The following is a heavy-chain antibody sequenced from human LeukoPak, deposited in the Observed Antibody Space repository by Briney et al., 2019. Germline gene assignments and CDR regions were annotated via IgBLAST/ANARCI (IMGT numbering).Heavy chain of an antibody. D-gene: IGHD5-12*01. J-gene: IGHJ5*02. CDR1: GFTVSSNY. Sequence: GGSLSLSCPASGFTVSSNYWSWVRQPPGKGLEWVSVIYSGGSTYYADSVKGRFTISRDNSKNTLYLQMNSLRPDDTAVYYCSRDRLGGLDLWGQGTLVTVSS. V-gene: IGHV3-66*01. CDR2: IYSGGST. CDR3: SRDRLGGLDL.